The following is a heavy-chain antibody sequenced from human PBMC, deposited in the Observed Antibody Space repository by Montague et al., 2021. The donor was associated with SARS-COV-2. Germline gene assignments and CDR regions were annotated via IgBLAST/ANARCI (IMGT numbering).Heavy chain of an antibody. CDR3: ARGRDGYYHRSALFDY. D-gene: IGHD3-22*01. V-gene: IGHV4-59*01. J-gene: IGHJ4*02. CDR2: IYYSGST. CDR1: GGSISSYY. Sequence: ETLSLTCTVSGGSISSYYWSWIQQPPGKGLEWIGYIYYSGSTNYNPSLKSRVTISVDTSKNQFSLKLTSVTAADTAVYYCARGRDGYYHRSALFDYWGQGTPVTVSS.